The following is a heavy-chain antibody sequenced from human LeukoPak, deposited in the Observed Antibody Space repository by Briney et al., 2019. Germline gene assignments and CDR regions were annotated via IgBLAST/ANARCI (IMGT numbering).Heavy chain of an antibody. J-gene: IGHJ5*02. CDR3: ANDHFWSGYPHNWFDP. CDR2: ISGSGGST. V-gene: IGHV3-23*01. CDR1: GFTFSSYA. Sequence: PGGSLRLSCAASGFTFSSYAMSWVRQAPGKGLEWVSAISGSGGSTYYADSVKGRFTISRDDSKNTLYLQMNSLRAEDTAVYYCANDHFWSGYPHNWFDPWGQGTLVTVSS. D-gene: IGHD3-3*02.